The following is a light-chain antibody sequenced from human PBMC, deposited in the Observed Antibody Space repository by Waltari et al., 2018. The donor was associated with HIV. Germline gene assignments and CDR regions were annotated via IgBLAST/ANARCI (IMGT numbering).Light chain of an antibody. J-gene: IGKJ3*01. Sequence: IQMTQSTSSLSASVGDRVTIGCRASQAISTSLNWFQQKPGEAPKLLISAASSLQSGVPSRFSGSASGTDFTLTISSLQPEDFATYYCQQSYTSPLTFGPGTKVDIK. CDR3: QQSYTSPLT. CDR2: AAS. CDR1: QAISTS. V-gene: IGKV1-39*01.